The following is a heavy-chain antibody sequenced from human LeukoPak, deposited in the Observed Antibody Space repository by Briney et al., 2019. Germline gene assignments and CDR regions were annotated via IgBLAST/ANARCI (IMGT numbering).Heavy chain of an antibody. Sequence: GGSLRLSCAASGFTFSYYAIHWVRQAPGKGLEWVALISYDGSNKSYADSLKGRFTISRDNAKNSLYLQMNSLRAEDTAVYYCAELGITMIGGVWGKGTTVTISS. CDR3: AELGITMIGGV. J-gene: IGHJ6*04. CDR2: ISYDGSNK. D-gene: IGHD3-10*02. CDR1: GFTFSYYA. V-gene: IGHV3-30*04.